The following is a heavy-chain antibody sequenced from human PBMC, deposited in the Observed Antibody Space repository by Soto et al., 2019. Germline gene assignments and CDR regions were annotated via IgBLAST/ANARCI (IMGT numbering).Heavy chain of an antibody. CDR2: INPNSGGT. J-gene: IGHJ6*02. V-gene: IGHV1-2*04. CDR1: GYTFTGYY. Sequence: ASVKVSCKASGYTFTGYYMHWVRQAPGQGLEWMGWINPNSGGTNYAQKFQGWVTMTRDTSISTAYMELSRLRSDDTAVYYCASRIAAAGTPYYYSYYGMDVWGQGTTVTVSS. D-gene: IGHD6-13*01. CDR3: ASRIAAAGTPYYYSYYGMDV.